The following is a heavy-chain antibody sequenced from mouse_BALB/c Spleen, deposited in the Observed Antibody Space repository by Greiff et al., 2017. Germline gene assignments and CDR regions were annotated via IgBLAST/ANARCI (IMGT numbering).Heavy chain of an antibody. CDR2: ISSGGST. CDR3: ARNYYGSIRFFDY. D-gene: IGHD1-1*01. CDR1: GFTFSSYA. V-gene: IGHV5-6-5*01. Sequence: DVMLVESGGGLVKPGGSLKLSCAASGFTFSSYAMSWVRQTPEKRLEWVASISSGGSTYYPDSVKGRFTISRDNARNILYLQMSSLRSEDTAMYYCARNYYGSIRFFDYWGQGTTLTVSS. J-gene: IGHJ2*01.